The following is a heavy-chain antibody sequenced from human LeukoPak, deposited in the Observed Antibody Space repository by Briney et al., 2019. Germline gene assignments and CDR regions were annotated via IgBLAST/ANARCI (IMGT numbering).Heavy chain of an antibody. Sequence: GGSLRLSCAASGFTFSSYGMSWVRQAPGKGLEWVSAISGSGGSTYYADSVKGRFTISRDNSKNTLYLQMNSLRAEDTAVYYCARGPSSGWYYFDYWGQGTLVTVSS. J-gene: IGHJ4*02. D-gene: IGHD6-19*01. CDR3: ARGPSSGWYYFDY. CDR2: ISGSGGST. CDR1: GFTFSSYG. V-gene: IGHV3-23*01.